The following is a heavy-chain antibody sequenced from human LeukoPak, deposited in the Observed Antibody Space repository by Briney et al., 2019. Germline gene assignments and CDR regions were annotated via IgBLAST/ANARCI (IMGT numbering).Heavy chain of an antibody. CDR1: GFTFSSYS. J-gene: IGHJ4*02. CDR2: ISGSGGST. D-gene: IGHD3-10*01. V-gene: IGHV3-23*01. Sequence: GGSLRLSCAASGFTFSSYSMTWVRQAPGKGLEWVSAISGSGGSTYYADSVKGRFTISRDNSKNTLYLQMNSLRAEDTAVYYCASPNLAVRGVIIFQYYFDYWGQGTLVTVSS. CDR3: ASPNLAVRGVIIFQYYFDY.